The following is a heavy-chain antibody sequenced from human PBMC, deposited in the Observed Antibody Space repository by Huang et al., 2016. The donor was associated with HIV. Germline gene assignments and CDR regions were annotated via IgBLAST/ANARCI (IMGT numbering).Heavy chain of an antibody. V-gene: IGHV1-8*03. Sequence: QVQLVQSGAEMKKPGASVKVSCRASGYTFINYDISWVRKATGQGLEWMGWGNPETESTGYAQSFQGRVSITRKTSISTAYMELSGLTSADTAIYYCARGRFGETYNYNMDVWGKGTTVTVSS. D-gene: IGHD3-10*01. J-gene: IGHJ6*03. CDR3: ARGRFGETYNYNMDV. CDR2: GNPETEST. CDR1: GYTFINYD.